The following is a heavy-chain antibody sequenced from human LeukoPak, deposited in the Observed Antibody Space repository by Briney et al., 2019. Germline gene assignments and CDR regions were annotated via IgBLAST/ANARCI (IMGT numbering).Heavy chain of an antibody. Sequence: PSETLSLTCTVSGGTISSYYWNWIRRPPGKGLEWIGYIHYSGSTKYNPSLKSRVTISVDTSKNQFSLKLSSVTAADTAVYYCARWYRSGWAFDYWGQGTLVTVSS. D-gene: IGHD6-19*01. CDR1: GGTISSYY. J-gene: IGHJ4*02. CDR2: IHYSGST. V-gene: IGHV4-59*08. CDR3: ARWYRSGWAFDY.